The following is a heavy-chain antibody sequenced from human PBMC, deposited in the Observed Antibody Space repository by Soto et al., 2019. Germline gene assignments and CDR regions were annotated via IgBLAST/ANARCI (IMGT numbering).Heavy chain of an antibody. CDR3: ARVQRGYFDSSCYYRFDY. D-gene: IGHD3-22*01. Sequence: SETLSLSCSVSGGSVSSGSCYWSWFRQPPGKGLEWIGYIYYSGSTNYNPSLQSRVTISVDTSKNQFSLKLRSVTAADTAVHYCARVQRGYFDSSCYYRFDYWGQGTRVTVSS. J-gene: IGHJ4*02. CDR2: IYYSGST. CDR1: GGSVSSGSCY. V-gene: IGHV4-61*01.